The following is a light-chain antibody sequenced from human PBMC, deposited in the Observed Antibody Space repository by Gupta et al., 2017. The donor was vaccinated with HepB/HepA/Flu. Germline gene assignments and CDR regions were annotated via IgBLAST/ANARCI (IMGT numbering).Light chain of an antibody. CDR2: AAS. J-gene: IGKJ2*01. V-gene: IGKV1-17*01. CDR1: QGIRND. CDR3: LQDNSYPFT. Sequence: DIQMTQSPSSLSPSVGDRLTLTCRASQGIRNDLGWYQQKPGKAPKRLIYAASSRASGVPSRFTGSGSGTEFTLTISSLQPEDFGTYYCLQDNSYPFTFGHGTKLEIK.